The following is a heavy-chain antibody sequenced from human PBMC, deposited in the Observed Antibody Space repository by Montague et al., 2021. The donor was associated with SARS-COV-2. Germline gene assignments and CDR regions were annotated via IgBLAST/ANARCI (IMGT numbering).Heavy chain of an antibody. Sequence: TLSLTCTVSGGSISSGGYYWSWIRQHPGKGLEWIGYIYYSGSTYYNPSLKSRVTISVDTSKNQFSLKLGSVTAADTAVYYCARAATITMIVVVIDAFDIWGQGTMVTVPS. V-gene: IGHV4-31*03. CDR2: IYYSGST. CDR1: GGSISSGGYY. CDR3: ARAATITMIVVVIDAFDI. J-gene: IGHJ3*02. D-gene: IGHD3-22*01.